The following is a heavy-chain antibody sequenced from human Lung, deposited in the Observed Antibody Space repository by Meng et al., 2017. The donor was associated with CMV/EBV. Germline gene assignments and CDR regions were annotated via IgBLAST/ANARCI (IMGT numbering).Heavy chain of an antibody. J-gene: IGHJ4*02. D-gene: IGHD1-26*01. V-gene: IGHV4-4*02. CDR1: GVSISSNIR. CDR3: ARGKQDAWELLAY. CDR2: IDDSGST. Sequence: QVQLHESCPGLVKPSGTLSLTCCVSGVSISSNIRWTWVRQPPGKVLEWIGDIDDSGSTNYNPSLNSRISISLDKSKNHFSLKVNSVTAADTAVYYCARGKQDAWELLAYWGQGALVTGSS.